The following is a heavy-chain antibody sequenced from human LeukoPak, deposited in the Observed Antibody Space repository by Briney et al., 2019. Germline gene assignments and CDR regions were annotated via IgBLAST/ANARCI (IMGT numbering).Heavy chain of an antibody. Sequence: GGSLRLSCAASGFTFSNAWMSWVRQAPGKGLEWVGRIKSKTDGGTTDYAAPVKGRFTISRDDSKNTLYLQMNSLRVEVTAVYYCARDSSMLRGPLVIYYFDYWGQGTLVTVSS. CDR2: IKSKTDGGTT. D-gene: IGHD3-10*01. CDR3: ARDSSMLRGPLVIYYFDY. J-gene: IGHJ4*02. CDR1: GFTFSNAW. V-gene: IGHV3-15*01.